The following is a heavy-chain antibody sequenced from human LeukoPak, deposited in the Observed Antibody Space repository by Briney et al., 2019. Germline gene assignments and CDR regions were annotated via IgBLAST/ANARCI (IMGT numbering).Heavy chain of an antibody. V-gene: IGHV3-72*01. CDR1: GFTFSDHY. D-gene: IGHD3-22*01. J-gene: IGHJ3*02. Sequence: PGGSLSLSCAASGFTFSDHYMDWVRQAPGKGLEWVGYIRNRAKSYSIQHGASVKDTFTISRGDQMTSLYLQMDSLKTEDTAVYFCARVGVYYDSRGYSTDAFDIWGEGTMVTVSS. CDR2: IRNRAKSYSI. CDR3: ARVGVYYDSRGYSTDAFDI.